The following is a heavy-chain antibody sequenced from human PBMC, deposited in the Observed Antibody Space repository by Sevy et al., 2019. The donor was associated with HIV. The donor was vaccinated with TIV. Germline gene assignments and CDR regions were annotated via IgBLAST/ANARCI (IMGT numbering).Heavy chain of an antibody. CDR2: ISVSSSAK. CDR1: GFDFSDYY. V-gene: IGHV3-11*01. D-gene: IGHD3-16*01. Sequence: GGCLRLSCAASGFDFSDYYMTWIRQTPGKGLEWISYISVSSSAKYYTDSVKGRFAISRDNARNSLYLQMNSLRVEDTAVYFCVGRRYSPAYSWSYHFDYWGQGALVTVSS. J-gene: IGHJ4*02. CDR3: VGRRYSPAYSWSYHFDY.